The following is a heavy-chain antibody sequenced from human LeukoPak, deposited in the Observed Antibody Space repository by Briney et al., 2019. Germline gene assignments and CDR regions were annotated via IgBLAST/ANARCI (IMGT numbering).Heavy chain of an antibody. CDR3: ARERQSSGWTEDFDY. J-gene: IGHJ4*02. CDR2: IYYSGST. Sequence: PSETLSLTCTVSGGSISSSSYYWGWIRQPPGKGLEWIGSIYYSGSTYYNPSLKSRVTISVDTSKNQFSLKLSSVTAADTAVYYCARERQSSGWTEDFDYWGQGTLVTVSS. CDR1: GGSISSSSYY. D-gene: IGHD6-19*01. V-gene: IGHV4-39*07.